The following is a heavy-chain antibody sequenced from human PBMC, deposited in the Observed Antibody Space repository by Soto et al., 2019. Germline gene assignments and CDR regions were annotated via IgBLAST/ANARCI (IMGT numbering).Heavy chain of an antibody. D-gene: IGHD2-2*01. CDR3: TSLAYCSSTSCPPV. CDR2: IYYNGNT. V-gene: IGHV4-31*11. CDR1: GGSINSGGYY. J-gene: IGHJ6*02. Sequence: LALTCAVSGGSINSGGYYWTWIRQHPGKGLEWIGYIYYNGNTYYNPSLKSRVTISVDTSKSQFSLNLSSVTASDTAVYYCTSLAYCSSTSCPPVWGQGTTVTVSS.